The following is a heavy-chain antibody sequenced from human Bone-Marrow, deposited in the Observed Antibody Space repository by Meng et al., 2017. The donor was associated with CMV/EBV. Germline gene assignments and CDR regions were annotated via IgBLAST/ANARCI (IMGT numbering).Heavy chain of an antibody. D-gene: IGHD2-2*01. Sequence: ASVKVSCKASGYTFTGYYMHWVRQAPGQGLEWMGWINPNSGGTNYAQKFQGRVTMTRDTSISTAYMEVSRLRSDDTAVYYCARDLYSADIVVLPSARPRPVAYWGQGTLVTVSS. CDR2: INPNSGGT. CDR3: ARDLYSADIVVLPSARPRPVAY. J-gene: IGHJ4*02. CDR1: GYTFTGYY. V-gene: IGHV1-2*02.